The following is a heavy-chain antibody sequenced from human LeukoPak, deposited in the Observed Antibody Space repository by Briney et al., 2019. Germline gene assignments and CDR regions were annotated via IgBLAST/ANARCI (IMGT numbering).Heavy chain of an antibody. D-gene: IGHD3-22*01. Sequence: GGSLKLSCAASGFTFSGSAMHWVRQASGKGLEWVGRIRSKANSYATAYAASVKGRFTISRDDSKNTLYLQMNSLKTEDTAVYYCTTGYDSSGYFREYYFDYWGQGTLVTVSS. CDR2: IRSKANSYAT. V-gene: IGHV3-73*01. CDR3: TTGYDSSGYFREYYFDY. CDR1: GFTFSGSA. J-gene: IGHJ4*02.